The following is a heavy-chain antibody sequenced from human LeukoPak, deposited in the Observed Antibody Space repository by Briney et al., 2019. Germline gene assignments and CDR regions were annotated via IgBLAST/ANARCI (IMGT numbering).Heavy chain of an antibody. Sequence: PSETLSLTCTVSGGSVSSSGNYWGWIRQSPGRGLEWIGSIPYSGSAFYNPSLKSRVTILADTSNNQFFLKMTFVTAADTSMYYCVRHALGDPTWGQGTLVTVSS. J-gene: IGHJ4*02. V-gene: IGHV4-39*01. CDR1: GGSVSSSGNY. CDR2: IPYSGSA. CDR3: VRHALGDPT.